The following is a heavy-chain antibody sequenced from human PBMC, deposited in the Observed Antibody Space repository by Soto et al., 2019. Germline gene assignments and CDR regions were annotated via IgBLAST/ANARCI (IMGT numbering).Heavy chain of an antibody. CDR2: INPNSGGT. J-gene: IGHJ6*02. CDR1: GYTFTGYY. CDR3: ARGYWVRGAMGNYYYYGMDV. Sequence: ASVKVSCKASGYTFTGYYMHWVRQAPGQGLEWMGWINPNSGGTNYAQKFQGWVTMTRDTSISTAYMELSRLRPDDTAVYYCARGYWVRGAMGNYYYYGMDVWGQGTTVTVSS. D-gene: IGHD3-10*01. V-gene: IGHV1-2*04.